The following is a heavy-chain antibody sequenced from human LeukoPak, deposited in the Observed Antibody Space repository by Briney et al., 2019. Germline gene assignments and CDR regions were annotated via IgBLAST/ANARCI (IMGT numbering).Heavy chain of an antibody. CDR1: GFTFSSFS. Sequence: GGSLRLSCAASGFTFSSFSMNWVRQAPGKGLEWVSSISSSSSYIYYADSVKGRFTISRDNAKNSLYLQMNSLRAEDTAMYYCARDDYYGSGSYWGAFDIWGQGTMVTVSS. V-gene: IGHV3-21*01. D-gene: IGHD3-10*01. CDR3: ARDDYYGSGSYWGAFDI. J-gene: IGHJ3*02. CDR2: ISSSSSYI.